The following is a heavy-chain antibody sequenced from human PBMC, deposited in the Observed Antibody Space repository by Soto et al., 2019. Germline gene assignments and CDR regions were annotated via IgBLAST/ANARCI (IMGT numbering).Heavy chain of an antibody. Sequence: SETLSLTCAVYGGSFSGYYWSWIRQPPGKGLEWIGEINHSGSTNYNPSLKSRVTISVDTSKNQFSLKLSSVTAADTAVYYCARGTYYYGSGSYSHPGAYYYGMDVWGQGTTVTVSS. V-gene: IGHV4-34*01. J-gene: IGHJ6*02. CDR3: ARGTYYYGSGSYSHPGAYYYGMDV. CDR2: INHSGST. D-gene: IGHD3-10*01. CDR1: GGSFSGYY.